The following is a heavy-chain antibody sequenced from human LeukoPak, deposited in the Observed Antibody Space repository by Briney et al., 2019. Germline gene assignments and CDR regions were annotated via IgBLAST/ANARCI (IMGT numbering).Heavy chain of an antibody. Sequence: SETLSLTCAVYGESFSGYYWSWIRQPPGKGLEWIGEINHSGSTNYNPSLKSRVTISVDTSKNQFSLKLSSVTAADTALYYCARVRRKDSSAWFAYFYYNMAVWGKGTTVTVSS. V-gene: IGHV4-34*01. J-gene: IGHJ6*03. D-gene: IGHD6-19*01. CDR3: ARVRRKDSSAWFAYFYYNMAV. CDR2: INHSGST. CDR1: GESFSGYY.